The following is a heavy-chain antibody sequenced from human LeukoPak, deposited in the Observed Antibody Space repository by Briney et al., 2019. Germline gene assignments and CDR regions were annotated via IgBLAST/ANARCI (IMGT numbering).Heavy chain of an antibody. Sequence: SVKVSCKASGGTFSSYAISWVRQAPGQGLEWMGGIIPIFGTANYAQKFQGRVTITTDESTSTAYMELSSLRSEDTAVYYCARDLMYCDTMSCYDGDFDYWGQGTPVTVSS. CDR2: IIPIFGTA. CDR1: GGTFSSYA. CDR3: ARDLMYCDTMSCYDGDFDY. V-gene: IGHV1-69*05. D-gene: IGHD2-2*01. J-gene: IGHJ4*02.